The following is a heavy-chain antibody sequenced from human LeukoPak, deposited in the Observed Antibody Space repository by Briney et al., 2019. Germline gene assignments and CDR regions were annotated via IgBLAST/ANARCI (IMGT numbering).Heavy chain of an antibody. CDR2: ISSSSSYI. J-gene: IGHJ6*02. Sequence: VKPGGSLRLSCAASGFTFSSYSMNWVRQAPGKGLEWVSSISSSSSYIYYADSVKGRFTISRDNAKNSLYLQMNSLRAEDTAVYYCARVPISTLRYFDWTYYYYGMDVWGQGTTVTVSS. CDR1: GFTFSSYS. CDR3: ARVPISTLRYFDWTYYYYGMDV. D-gene: IGHD3-9*01. V-gene: IGHV3-21*04.